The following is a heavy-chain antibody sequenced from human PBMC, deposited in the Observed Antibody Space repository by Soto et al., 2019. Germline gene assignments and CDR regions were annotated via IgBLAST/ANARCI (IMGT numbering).Heavy chain of an antibody. CDR3: ARRKYCSSTTCFDY. J-gene: IGHJ4*02. CDR2: ISSDGSST. CDR1: GFTFSSYW. D-gene: IGHD2-2*01. Sequence: GGSLRLSCAASGFTFSSYWMHWVRQAPGKGLVWVSRISSDGSSTTYADSVKGRFTISRDNAKNTLYMKMDSLRAEDTGVYYCARRKYCSSTTCFDYWGQGTLVTVSS. V-gene: IGHV3-74*01.